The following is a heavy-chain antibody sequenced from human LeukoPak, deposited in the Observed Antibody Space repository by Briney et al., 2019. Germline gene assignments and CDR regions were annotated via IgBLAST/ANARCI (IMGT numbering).Heavy chain of an antibody. V-gene: IGHV4-39*07. CDR3: ASCSYHYYFMDG. CDR1: GGSISSSTYY. Sequence: SETLSLTCAVSGGSISSSTYYWGWIRLPPGKGLEWIGSVYYSGSTYSNPSLKSRVTISVDTSKNQFSLKLSSVTAADSAVYYCASCSYHYYFMDGWGKGTTVTVSS. CDR2: VYYSGST. J-gene: IGHJ6*03. D-gene: IGHD3-10*02.